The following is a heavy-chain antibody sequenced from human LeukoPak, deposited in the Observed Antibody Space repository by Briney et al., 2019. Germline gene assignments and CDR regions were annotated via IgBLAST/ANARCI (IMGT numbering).Heavy chain of an antibody. CDR2: ISYDGSNK. V-gene: IGHV3-30*04. CDR1: GFTFSSYA. J-gene: IGHJ4*02. D-gene: IGHD3-10*01. Sequence: GGSLRLSCAASGFTFSSYAMHWVRRAPGKGLEWVAVISYDGSNKYYADSVKGRFTISRDNSKNTLYLQMNSLRAEDTAVYYCAGGDYDYYGPLDYWGQGTLVTVSS. CDR3: AGGDYDYYGPLDY.